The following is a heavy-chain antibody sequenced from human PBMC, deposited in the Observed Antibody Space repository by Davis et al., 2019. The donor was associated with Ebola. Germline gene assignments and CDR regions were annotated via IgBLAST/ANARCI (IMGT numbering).Heavy chain of an antibody. CDR2: INHSGST. D-gene: IGHD6-6*01. J-gene: IGHJ6*02. CDR3: ARLADYYYYGMDV. CDR1: GGSFSGYY. Sequence: SETLSLTCAVYGGSFSGYYWRWIRQPPGKGLEWIGEINHSGSTNYNPSLKSRVTISVDTSKNQFSLKLSSVTAADTAVYYCARLADYYYYGMDVWGQGTTVTVSS. V-gene: IGHV4-34*01.